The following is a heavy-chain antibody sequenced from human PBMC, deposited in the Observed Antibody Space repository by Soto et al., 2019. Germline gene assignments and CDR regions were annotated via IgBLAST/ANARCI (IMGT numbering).Heavy chain of an antibody. D-gene: IGHD3-22*01. J-gene: IGHJ3*02. CDR1: GYSSTSYW. Sequence: GESLKISCKGSGYSSTSYWIGWVRQMPGKGLEWMGIIYPGDSDTRYSPSFQGQVTISADKSISTAYLQWSSLKASDTAMYYCARHHYYDSSGTHGDAFDIWGQGTMVTVSS. CDR3: ARHHYYDSSGTHGDAFDI. V-gene: IGHV5-51*01. CDR2: IYPGDSDT.